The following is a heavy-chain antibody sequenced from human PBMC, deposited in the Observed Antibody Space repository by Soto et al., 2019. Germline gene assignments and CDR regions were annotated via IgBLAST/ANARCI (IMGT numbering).Heavy chain of an antibody. D-gene: IGHD6-19*01. Sequence: EVQLVESGGGLVQPGGSLRLSCAASEFTFSNYWVHWVRQAPGKGLMWVSRINSDGTTINYADSVEGRFTISRDNAKNRLFLQMNSLRVEDTAVYYCARAGWYRFDYWGQGTLVTVSS. CDR3: ARAGWYRFDY. J-gene: IGHJ4*02. CDR2: INSDGTTI. V-gene: IGHV3-74*01. CDR1: EFTFSNYW.